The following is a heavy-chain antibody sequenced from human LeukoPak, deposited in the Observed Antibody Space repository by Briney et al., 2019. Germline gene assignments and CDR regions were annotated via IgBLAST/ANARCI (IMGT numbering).Heavy chain of an antibody. CDR1: GGSFSGYY. CDR3: ARAIRGRTLTQYSSSWRGYYYYYYMDV. V-gene: IGHV4-34*01. J-gene: IGHJ6*03. D-gene: IGHD6-6*01. CDR2: INHSGST. Sequence: PSETLSLTCAVYGGSFSGYYWSWIRQPPGKGLEWIGEINHSGSTNYNPSLKSRVTISVDTSKNQFSLKLSSVTAADTAVYYCARAIRGRTLTQYSSSWRGYYYYYYMDVWGKGTTVTVSS.